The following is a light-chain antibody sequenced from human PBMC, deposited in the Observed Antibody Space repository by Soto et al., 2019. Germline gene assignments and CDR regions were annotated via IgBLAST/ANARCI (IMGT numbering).Light chain of an antibody. CDR3: LCYACSRSAVV. Sequence: QSVLTQPPSVSGAPGQRVTVSCTGGSSNIGAGYDVHWYQQLPGTAPKLLIYDNTNRPPGVAVRFSGSKSGTCASLAITGLQAQDEAEYYCLCYACSRSAVVFGGGTKLTVL. CDR2: DNT. J-gene: IGLJ2*01. CDR1: SSNIGAGYD. V-gene: IGLV1-40*01.